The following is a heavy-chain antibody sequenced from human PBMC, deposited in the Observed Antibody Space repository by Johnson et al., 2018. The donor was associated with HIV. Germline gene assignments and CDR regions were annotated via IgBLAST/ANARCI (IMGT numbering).Heavy chain of an antibody. CDR2: ISSSGSNK. Sequence: QVQLVESGGGLVKPGGSLRLSCAASGFTFSDYYMSWIRQAPGKGLEWVSYISSSGSNKYLTDSVRGRFTISRDNSKNTLYLQMNSPKTEDTAVYYCTTGPMGAFDIWGQGTMVTVSS. D-gene: IGHD3-16*01. CDR3: TTGPMGAFDI. CDR1: GFTFSDYY. V-gene: IGHV3-11*01. J-gene: IGHJ3*02.